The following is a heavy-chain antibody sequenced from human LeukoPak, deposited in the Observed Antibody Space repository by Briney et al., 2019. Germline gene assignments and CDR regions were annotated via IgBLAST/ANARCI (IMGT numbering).Heavy chain of an antibody. CDR3: ARHDTAMATDYGMDV. CDR1: GFTFSNYY. Sequence: GGSLRLSCAASGFTFSNYYMSWIRQAPGKGLEWVSYISSRGSTIYYADSVKGRFTISRDNAKNSLYLQMNSLRAEDTAVYYCARHDTAMATDYGMDVWGQGTTVTVSS. D-gene: IGHD5-18*01. CDR2: ISSRGSTI. J-gene: IGHJ6*02. V-gene: IGHV3-11*01.